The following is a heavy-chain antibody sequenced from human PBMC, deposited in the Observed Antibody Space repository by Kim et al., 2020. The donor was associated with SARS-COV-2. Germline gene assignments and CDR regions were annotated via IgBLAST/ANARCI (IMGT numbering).Heavy chain of an antibody. CDR2: IYYSGST. CDR3: ARLEYCSSTSCYYFDY. J-gene: IGHJ4*02. D-gene: IGHD2-2*01. V-gene: IGHV4-39*07. Sequence: ETLSLTCTVSGGSISSSSYYWGWIRQPPGKGLEWIGSIYYSGSTYYNPSLKSRVTISVDTSKNQFSLKLSSVTAADTAVYYCARLEYCSSTSCYYFDYWGQGTLVTVSP. CDR1: GGSISSSSYY.